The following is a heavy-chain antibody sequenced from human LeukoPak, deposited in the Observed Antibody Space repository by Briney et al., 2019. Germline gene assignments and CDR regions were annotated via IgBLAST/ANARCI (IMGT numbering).Heavy chain of an antibody. CDR3: AKLMAGSLY. V-gene: IGHV3-23*01. Sequence: PGGSLRLSCAASGVSFNNFGMSWVRQPPGKGLEWVSSTGPTGSTTYYTDSVRGRFTISRDNSKNTLFLQMRSLRAEDTAIYYCAKLMAGSLYWGQGTLVTVSS. CDR1: GVSFNNFG. J-gene: IGHJ4*02. D-gene: IGHD6-19*01. CDR2: TGPTGSTT.